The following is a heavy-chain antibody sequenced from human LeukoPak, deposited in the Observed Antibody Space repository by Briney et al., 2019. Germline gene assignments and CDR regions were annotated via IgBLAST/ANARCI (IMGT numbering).Heavy chain of an antibody. Sequence: ASVKVSCKASGGTFSSYAISWVRQAPGQGLEWMGGIIPIFGTANYAQKFQGRVTITADESTSTAYMELSSLRSEDTAVYYCARAATPRYDYVWGSYRYYFDYWGQGTLVTVSS. CDR2: IIPIFGTA. V-gene: IGHV1-69*13. CDR1: GGTFSSYA. D-gene: IGHD3-16*02. J-gene: IGHJ4*02. CDR3: ARAATPRYDYVWGSYRYYFDY.